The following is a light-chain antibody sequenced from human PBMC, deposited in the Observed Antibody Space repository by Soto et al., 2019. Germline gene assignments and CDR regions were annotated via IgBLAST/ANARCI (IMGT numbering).Light chain of an antibody. CDR2: AAS. CDR1: QGISNY. Sequence: DIQMTQSPSSLSASVGDRVTITCRASQGISNYLAWYQQKPGKVPKLLIYAASTLQSGVPSRFSGSGSGTDFTLTISSLQPEDVATYYCQKYSSAPPITFGQGTRLEMK. J-gene: IGKJ5*01. CDR3: QKYSSAPPIT. V-gene: IGKV1-27*01.